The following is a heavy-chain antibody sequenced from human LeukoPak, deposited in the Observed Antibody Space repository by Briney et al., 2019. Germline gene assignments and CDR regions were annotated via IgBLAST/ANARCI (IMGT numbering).Heavy chain of an antibody. V-gene: IGHV3-74*01. CDR3: ARDRGYTQDY. CDR2: IKSDGSST. CDR1: GFTFSTYW. D-gene: IGHD5-12*01. Sequence: GGSLRLSCAASGFTFSTYWMLWVRQAPGKGLVWVSHIKSDGSSTSYADSLKGRFTISRDNAKNTLYLQMNSLRAEDTAVYFCARDRGYTQDYWGQGTLVPVSS. J-gene: IGHJ4*02.